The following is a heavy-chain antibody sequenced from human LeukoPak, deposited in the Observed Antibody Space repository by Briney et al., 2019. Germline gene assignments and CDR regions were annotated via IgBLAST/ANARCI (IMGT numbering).Heavy chain of an antibody. CDR1: GFTFSSYD. CDR3: ARARPVVTRGAVLFYFDY. V-gene: IGHV3-13*01. CDR2: IGTAGDT. J-gene: IGHJ4*02. D-gene: IGHD4-23*01. Sequence: PGGSLRLSCAASGFTFSSYDMHWVRQATGKGLEWVSAIGTAGDTYYPGSVKGRFTISRENAKNSLYLQMNSLRAEDTAVYYCARARPVVTRGAVLFYFDYWGQGTPVTVSS.